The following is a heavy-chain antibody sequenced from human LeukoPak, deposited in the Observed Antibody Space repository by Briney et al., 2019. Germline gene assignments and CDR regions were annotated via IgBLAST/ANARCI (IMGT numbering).Heavy chain of an antibody. CDR2: IYYSGST. CDR1: GGSISSYY. CDR3: ARVYYYGSGSYYNKAIYYYYYYMDV. Sequence: PSETLSLTCTVSGGSISSYYWSWIRQPPGKGLQWIGYIYYSGSTNYNPSLKSRVTISVDTPKNQFSLKLSSVTAADTAVYYCARVYYYGSGSYYNKAIYYYYYYMDVWGKGTTVTVSS. J-gene: IGHJ6*03. V-gene: IGHV4-59*01. D-gene: IGHD3-10*01.